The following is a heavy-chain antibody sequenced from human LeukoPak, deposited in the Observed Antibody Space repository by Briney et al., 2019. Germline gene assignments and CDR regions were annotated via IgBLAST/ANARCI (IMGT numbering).Heavy chain of an antibody. D-gene: IGHD3-22*01. CDR1: GFTVSSDY. CDR2: IYSGGST. J-gene: IGHJ3*02. V-gene: IGHV3-53*01. CDR3: ARVTYYYDSSGYYLDAFDI. Sequence: GSLRLSCAASGFTVSSDYMSWVRQAPGKGLEWVSVIYSGGSTYYADSVKGRFTISRDNSKNTLYLQMNSLRAEDTAVYYCARVTYYYDSSGYYLDAFDIWGQGTMVTVSS.